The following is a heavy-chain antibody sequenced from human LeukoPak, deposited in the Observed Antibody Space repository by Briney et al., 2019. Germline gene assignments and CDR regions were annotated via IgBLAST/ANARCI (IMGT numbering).Heavy chain of an antibody. V-gene: IGHV1-46*01. J-gene: IGHJ4*02. CDR2: INPSGGNT. Sequence: GASVKVSCKVSGYTFITYYMHWVRQAPGQGLEWMGIINPSGGNTSYAQKFQGRLTMTRDTSTSTVYMELSSLRSEDTAVYYCAKADGWPLDYWGQGTLVTVSS. D-gene: IGHD5-24*01. CDR3: AKADGWPLDY. CDR1: GYTFITYY.